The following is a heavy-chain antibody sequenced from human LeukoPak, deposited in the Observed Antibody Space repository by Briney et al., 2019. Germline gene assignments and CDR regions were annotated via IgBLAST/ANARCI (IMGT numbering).Heavy chain of an antibody. CDR3: AKDKSAYGDYSGYFDL. V-gene: IGHV3-9*03. Sequence: GGSLRLSCAASGFTFYDYAMLWVPPAPGKGLEWGTGISWNSGSLGYADSVKGRFTISRDNAKNSLYLQMNSLRAEDMALYYCAKDKSAYGDYSGYFDLWGRGTLVTVSS. J-gene: IGHJ2*01. CDR1: GFTFYDYA. CDR2: ISWNSGSL. D-gene: IGHD4-17*01.